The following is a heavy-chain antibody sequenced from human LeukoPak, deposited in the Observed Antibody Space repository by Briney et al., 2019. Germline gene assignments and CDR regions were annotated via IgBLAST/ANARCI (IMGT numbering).Heavy chain of an antibody. D-gene: IGHD4-17*01. V-gene: IGHV3-48*03. CDR1: GFSFKSYE. Sequence: GGSLRLSCEASGFSFKSYEMNWVRQAPGKGLEWVSYISSSGFNMYYADSVKGRFTHSRDNHKHALYLEKNKQRAEDTLVYYCARAGWYYGVHLWGQGTLVTVSS. J-gene: IGHJ4*02. CDR3: ARAGWYYGVHL. CDR2: ISSSGFNM.